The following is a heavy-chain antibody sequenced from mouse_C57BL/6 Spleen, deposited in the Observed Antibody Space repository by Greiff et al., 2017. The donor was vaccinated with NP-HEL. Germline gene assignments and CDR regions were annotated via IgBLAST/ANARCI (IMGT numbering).Heavy chain of an antibody. CDR2: IDPSDSET. D-gene: IGHD2-1*01. J-gene: IGHJ1*03. Sequence: QVQLQQPGAELVRPGSSVKLSCKASGYTFTSYWMHWVKQRPIQGLEWIGNIDPSDSETHYNQKFKDKATLTVDKSSSTAYMQLSSLTSADSAVYYCARRYGNYGYFDVWGTGTTVTVSS. CDR3: ARRYGNYGYFDV. V-gene: IGHV1-52*01. CDR1: GYTFTSYW.